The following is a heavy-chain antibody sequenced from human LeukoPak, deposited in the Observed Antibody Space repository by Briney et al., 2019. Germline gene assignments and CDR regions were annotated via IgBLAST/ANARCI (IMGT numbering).Heavy chain of an antibody. CDR1: GFTFDHY. J-gene: IGHJ6*02. CDR3: ARESTSSYDYYGMDV. V-gene: IGHV3-66*01. D-gene: IGHD2-2*01. CDR2: IYSGGNT. Sequence: GGSLRLSCVASGFTFDHYAIWVRQAPGKGLEWVSAIYSGGNTYYADSVKGRFTISRDNSKNTLYLQMNSLRAEDTAVYYCARESTSSYDYYGMDVWGQGTTITVSS.